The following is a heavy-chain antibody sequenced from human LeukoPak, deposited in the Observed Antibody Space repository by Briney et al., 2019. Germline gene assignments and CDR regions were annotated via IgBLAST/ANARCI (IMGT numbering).Heavy chain of an antibody. V-gene: IGHV5-51*01. CDR1: GYSFTSYW. CDR2: IYPGDSDT. CDR3: ARQYYYDSSMGHAFDI. Sequence: GESLKISCKGSGYSFTSYWIGWVRQMPGKGLEWMGIIYPGDSDTRYSPSFQGQATISADKSISTAYLQWSSLKASDTAMYYCARQYYYDSSMGHAFDIWGQGTMVTVSS. D-gene: IGHD3-22*01. J-gene: IGHJ3*02.